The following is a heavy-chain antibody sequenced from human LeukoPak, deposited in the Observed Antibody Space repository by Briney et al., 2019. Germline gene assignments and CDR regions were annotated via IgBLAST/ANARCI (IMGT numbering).Heavy chain of an antibody. CDR1: GYTFTVYY. CDR2: INPNSGGT. V-gene: IGHV1-2*02. CDR3: ARDMVRGVINTGDY. J-gene: IGHJ4*02. D-gene: IGHD3-10*01. Sequence: ASVKVSCKASGYTFTVYYMHWVRQAPGQGLEWMGWINPNSGGTNYAQKFQGRVTMTRDTSISTAYMELSRLRSDDTAVYYCARDMVRGVINTGDYWGQGTLVTVSS.